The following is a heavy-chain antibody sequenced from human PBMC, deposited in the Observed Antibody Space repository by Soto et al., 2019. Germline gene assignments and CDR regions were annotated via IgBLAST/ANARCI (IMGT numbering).Heavy chain of an antibody. CDR3: ARHNPTSTVFGIVISLGY. D-gene: IGHD3-3*01. Sequence: SETLSLTCAVYGGSFSGYYWNWLRQPPGEGLEWIGKIDQSGSTNYNPSLKSRVTVLMDTSKNEFSLRLRSVTAADTAVYYCARHNPTSTVFGIVISLGYWGHGTLVTVSS. J-gene: IGHJ4*01. CDR1: GGSFSGYY. CDR2: IDQSGST. V-gene: IGHV4-34*01.